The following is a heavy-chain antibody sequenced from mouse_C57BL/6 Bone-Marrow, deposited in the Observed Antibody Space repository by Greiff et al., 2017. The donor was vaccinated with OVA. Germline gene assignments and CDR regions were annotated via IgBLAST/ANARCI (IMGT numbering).Heavy chain of an antibody. CDR2: INPSSGYT. CDR1: GYTFTSYW. J-gene: IGHJ4*01. Sequence: QQSGAELAKPGASVKLSCKASGYTFTSYWMHWVKQRPGQGLEWIGYINPSSGYTKYNQKFKDKATLTADKSSSTAYMQLSSLTYEDSAVYYCASYYSFFYYAMDYWGQGTSVTVSS. D-gene: IGHD1-1*01. V-gene: IGHV1-7*01. CDR3: ASYYSFFYYAMDY.